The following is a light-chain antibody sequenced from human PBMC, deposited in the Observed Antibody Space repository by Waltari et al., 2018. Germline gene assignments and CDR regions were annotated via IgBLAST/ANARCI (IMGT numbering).Light chain of an antibody. J-gene: IGKJ4*01. Sequence: DVVMTQSPLSLSVSLGESASISCRSSESLLSRDGNPYVSWFHQRPGQSPRRRFYKVSDRDSGAPDRLSASGSGTDFTLKINRVEAEDAGLYYCMQGTHWPPLTFGGGTKLEIK. CDR1: ESLLSRDGNPY. V-gene: IGKV2-30*01. CDR2: KVS. CDR3: MQGTHWPPLT.